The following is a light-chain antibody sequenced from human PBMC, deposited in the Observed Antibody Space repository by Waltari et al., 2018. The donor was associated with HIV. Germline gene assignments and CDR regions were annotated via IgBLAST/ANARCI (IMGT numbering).Light chain of an antibody. CDR1: QSINNN. CDR3: QQYNNWPGIT. J-gene: IGKJ3*01. Sequence: EILMTQSPATLSVSPGERATLSCRASQSINNNLAWYQQKPGQAPRLLIYGASTGATGVPARFSGCGSGTEFTLTISSLQSEDFAVYYCQQYNNWPGITFGPGTKVDIK. V-gene: IGKV3-15*01. CDR2: GAS.